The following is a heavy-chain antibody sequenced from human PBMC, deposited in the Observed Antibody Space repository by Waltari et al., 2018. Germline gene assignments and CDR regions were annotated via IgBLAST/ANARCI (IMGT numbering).Heavy chain of an antibody. J-gene: IGHJ3*02. CDR1: AASLRNYY. CDR2: ISSSGTT. V-gene: IGHV4-59*08. D-gene: IGHD3-22*01. CDR3: ARVDMIGKTTLDI. Sequence: QLQLQESRPGLVTPSESLSLTCAVSAASLRNYYWTWIRQPPGKRLEWIGYISSSGTTNDNPPLKSRVTIELDTSKSQFSRRLRSVTDEDTAVYDCARVDMIGKTTLDIWGQGTMVTVSS.